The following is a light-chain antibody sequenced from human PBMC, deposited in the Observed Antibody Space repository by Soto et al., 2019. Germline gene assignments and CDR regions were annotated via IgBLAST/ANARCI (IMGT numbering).Light chain of an antibody. V-gene: IGLV8-61*01. CDR2: STN. CDR1: SGSVSTSYY. Sequence: QTVVTQEPSFSVSPGGTVTLTCGLSSGSVSTSYYPSWYQQTPGQAPRTLIYSTNTRSSGVPDRFSGSILGSKAALTITGAQADDESDYYCVLYMGSGWVFGGGTKVTVL. J-gene: IGLJ3*02. CDR3: VLYMGSGWV.